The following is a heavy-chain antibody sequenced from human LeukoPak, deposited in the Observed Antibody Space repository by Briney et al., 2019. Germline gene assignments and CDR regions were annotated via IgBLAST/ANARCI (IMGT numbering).Heavy chain of an antibody. CDR3: ARGVGRWLQWGYYFDY. V-gene: IGHV1-69*01. J-gene: IGHJ4*02. CDR1: GGTFSSYA. Sequence: SVKVSCKASGGTFSSYAISWVRQAPGQGLEWMGGIIPIFGTANYAQKFQGRVTITAGESTSTAYMELSSLRSEDTAVYYCARGVGRWLQWGYYFDYWGQGTLVTVSS. D-gene: IGHD5-24*01. CDR2: IIPIFGTA.